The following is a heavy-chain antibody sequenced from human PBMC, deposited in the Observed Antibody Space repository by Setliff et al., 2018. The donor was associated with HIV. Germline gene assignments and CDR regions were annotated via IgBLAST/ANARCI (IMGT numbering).Heavy chain of an antibody. Sequence: PGGSLRLSCAASGFTFSSYGMRWVRQAPGKGLEWVAFIRYDGSNKYYADSVKGRFTISRDNSKNTLYLQMNSLRAEDTAVYYCAKDRYYDSSGSPFDYWGQGTLVTVSS. CDR1: GFTFSSYG. V-gene: IGHV3-30*02. J-gene: IGHJ4*02. CDR2: IRYDGSNK. D-gene: IGHD3-22*01. CDR3: AKDRYYDSSGSPFDY.